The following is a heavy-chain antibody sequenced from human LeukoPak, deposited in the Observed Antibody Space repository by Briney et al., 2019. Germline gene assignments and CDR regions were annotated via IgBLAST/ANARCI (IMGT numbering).Heavy chain of an antibody. CDR3: ARVYGSGTYYPYRMDV. D-gene: IGHD3-10*01. CDR2: IKQDGSEK. CDR1: GFTFSNYW. V-gene: IGHV3-7*04. J-gene: IGHJ6*02. Sequence: PGGSLRLSCAASGFTFSNYWMSWVRRAPGQGLEWVANIKQDGSEKYYVDSVKGRFTISRDNAKNSLYLQMTSLRAEDTAVYYCARVYGSGTYYPYRMDVWGQGTTVTVSS.